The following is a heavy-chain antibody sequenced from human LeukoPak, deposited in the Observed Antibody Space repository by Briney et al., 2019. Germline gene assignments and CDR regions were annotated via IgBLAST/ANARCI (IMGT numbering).Heavy chain of an antibody. CDR1: GGSISSGGYY. Sequence: PSETLSLTCTVSGGSISSGGYYWNWIRQPAGKGLEWIGYIYYSGSTYYNPSLKSRVSISVDTSKNQFSLKLSSVTAADTAVYYCARDFVSENYDFWSGSPAQLDYYMDVWGKGTTVTVSS. CDR2: IYYSGST. J-gene: IGHJ6*03. CDR3: ARDFVSENYDFWSGSPAQLDYYMDV. D-gene: IGHD3-3*01. V-gene: IGHV4-61*10.